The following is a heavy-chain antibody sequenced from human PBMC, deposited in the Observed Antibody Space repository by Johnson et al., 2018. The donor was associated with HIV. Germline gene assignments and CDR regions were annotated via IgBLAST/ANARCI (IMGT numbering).Heavy chain of an antibody. CDR2: IRGSDGST. CDR1: GFTFSSHA. V-gene: IGHV3-23*04. Sequence: VQLVESGGGLVQPGGSLRLSCVVSGFTFSSHAMSWVRQAPGKGLEWVSAIRGSDGSTDYADSVKGRFTISRDNSKNTLYLQMNSLRAEDTAVYYCYAFDIWGQGTMVTVSS. CDR3: YAFDI. J-gene: IGHJ3*02.